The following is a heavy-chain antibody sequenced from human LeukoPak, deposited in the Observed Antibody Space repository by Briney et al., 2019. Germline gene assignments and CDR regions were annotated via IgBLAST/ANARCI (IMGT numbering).Heavy chain of an antibody. J-gene: IGHJ4*02. Sequence: PSETLSLTCTVSGGSISSYYWSWIRQPPGKGLEWIGYIYYSGSTNYNPSLKSRVTISVDTSKNQFSLKLSSVTAADTAVYYCARGYYDLLTGPHPYFDYWGQGNLVTVSS. V-gene: IGHV4-59*01. CDR1: GGSISSYY. D-gene: IGHD3-9*01. CDR2: IYYSGST. CDR3: ARGYYDLLTGPHPYFDY.